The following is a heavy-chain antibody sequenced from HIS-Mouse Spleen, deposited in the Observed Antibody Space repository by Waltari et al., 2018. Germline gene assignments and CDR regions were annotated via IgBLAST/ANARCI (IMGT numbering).Heavy chain of an antibody. CDR2: IYYSGST. CDR3: AREIPYSSSWYDWYFDL. V-gene: IGHV4-39*07. Sequence: QLQLQEPGPRLVKPSETLSLTCPASGGPISNSSSYWGWIRQPQGRGLEWIGGIYYSGSTYYNPSLKSRVTISVDTSKNQFSLKLSFVTAADTAVYYCAREIPYSSSWYDWYFDLWGRGTLVTVSS. CDR1: GGPISNSSSY. D-gene: IGHD6-13*01. J-gene: IGHJ2*01.